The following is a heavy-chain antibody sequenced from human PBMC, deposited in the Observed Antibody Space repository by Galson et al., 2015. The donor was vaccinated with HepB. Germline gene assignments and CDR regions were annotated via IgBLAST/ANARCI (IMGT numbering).Heavy chain of an antibody. CDR2: ISSSSSTI. D-gene: IGHD6-19*01. V-gene: IGHV3-48*04. CDR3: ARVRQQWPSGYYYYGMDV. Sequence: SLRLSCAASGFTFSTYSMNWVRQAPGKGLEWVSYISSSSSTIYYADSVEGRFTISRDNAKNSLYPQMNSLRAEDTAVYYCARVRQQWPSGYYYYGMDVWGQGTTVTVSS. CDR1: GFTFSTYS. J-gene: IGHJ6*02.